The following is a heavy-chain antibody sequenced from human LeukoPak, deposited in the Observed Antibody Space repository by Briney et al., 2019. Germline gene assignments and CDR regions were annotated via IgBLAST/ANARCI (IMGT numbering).Heavy chain of an antibody. CDR2: IYYSGST. J-gene: IGHJ5*02. Sequence: PSETLSLTCTVSGGSISSYYWSWIRQPPGKGLEWVGYIYYSGSTNYNPSLKSRVTISVDTSKNQFSLKLSSVTAADTAVYYCARAIDKALSNWFDPWGQGTLVTVSS. CDR3: ARAIDKALSNWFDP. CDR1: GGSISSYY. V-gene: IGHV4-59*01.